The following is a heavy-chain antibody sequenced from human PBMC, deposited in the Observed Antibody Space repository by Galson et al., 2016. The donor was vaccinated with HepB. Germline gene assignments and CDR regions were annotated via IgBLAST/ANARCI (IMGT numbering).Heavy chain of an antibody. V-gene: IGHV3-23*01. CDR3: AKDGAYSSTWNTRVIHAVHI. D-gene: IGHD6-13*01. CDR2: ISGSGGST. Sequence: SLRLSCAASGFSFRDYYMSWIRQAPGKGLEWVSGISGSGGSTNYADSVKGRFALSRDNSKNTLYLQMNNLRPDDTALYYCAKDGAYSSTWNTRVIHAVHIWSQGTVVTVSS. CDR1: GFSFRDYY. J-gene: IGHJ3*02.